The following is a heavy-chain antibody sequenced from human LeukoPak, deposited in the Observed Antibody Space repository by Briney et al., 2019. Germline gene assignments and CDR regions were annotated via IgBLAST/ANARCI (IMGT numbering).Heavy chain of an antibody. CDR2: FDPEDGET. CDR3: ARVRIGTMIVADAFDI. J-gene: IGHJ3*02. V-gene: IGHV1-24*01. D-gene: IGHD3-22*01. Sequence: ASVKVSCKVSGYTLTELSMHWVRQAPGKGLEWMGGFDPEDGETIYAQKFQGRVTMTEDTSTDTAYMELSSLRSEDTAVYYCARVRIGTMIVADAFDIWGQGTMVTVSS. CDR1: GYTLTELS.